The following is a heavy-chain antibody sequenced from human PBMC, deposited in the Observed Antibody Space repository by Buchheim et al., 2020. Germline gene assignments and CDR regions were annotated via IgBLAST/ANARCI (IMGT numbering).Heavy chain of an antibody. V-gene: IGHV1-2*06. Sequence: QVQLVQSGAEVKKPGASVKVSCKASGYTFTGYYMHWVRQAPGQGLEWMGRINPNSGGTNYAQKFQGRVTMTRDTSISTAYMELSRLRSDDTAVYYCASYDYIWGSYRLRPDPVSDYYYGMDVWGQGTT. CDR2: INPNSGGT. J-gene: IGHJ6*02. CDR3: ASYDYIWGSYRLRPDPVSDYYYGMDV. CDR1: GYTFTGYY. D-gene: IGHD3-16*02.